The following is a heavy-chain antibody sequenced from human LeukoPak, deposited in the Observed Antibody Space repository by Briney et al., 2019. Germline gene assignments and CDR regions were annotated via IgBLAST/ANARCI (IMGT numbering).Heavy chain of an antibody. CDR2: IYYSGST. D-gene: IGHD3-3*01. CDR3: ARGDYYDFWSGYYLG. V-gene: IGHV4-59*01. J-gene: IGHJ4*02. CDR1: GGSISSYY. Sequence: SETLSLTCTVSGGSISSYYWSWIRQPPGKGLEWIGYIYYSGSTDYNPSLKSRVTISVDTSKNQFSLKLSSVTAADTAVYYCARGDYYDFWSGYYLGWGQGTLVTVSS.